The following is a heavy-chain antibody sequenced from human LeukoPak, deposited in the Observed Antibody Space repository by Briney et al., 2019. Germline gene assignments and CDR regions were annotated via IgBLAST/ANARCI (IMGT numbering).Heavy chain of an antibody. Sequence: GGSLRLSCAASGFTVSSNYKNWVRQAPGKGLEWVSIIHSGGNTYYADSVKGRFTISRDNSKNTLYLQMNSLRVEDTAVYYCARTNSATIPGVDPWGQGTLVTVSS. V-gene: IGHV3-53*01. CDR3: ARTNSATIPGVDP. CDR1: GFTVSSNY. D-gene: IGHD1-26*01. CDR2: IHSGGNT. J-gene: IGHJ5*02.